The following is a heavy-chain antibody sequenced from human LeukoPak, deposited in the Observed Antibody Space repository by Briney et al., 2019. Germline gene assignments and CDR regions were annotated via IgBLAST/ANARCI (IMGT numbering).Heavy chain of an antibody. CDR1: GITFSTSG. D-gene: IGHD7-27*01. J-gene: IGHJ4*02. CDR3: AKDTGHLILGDY. CDR2: IWYDGGQK. V-gene: IGHV3-33*06. Sequence: PGGSLRLSCAASGITFSTSGMHWVRQAPGKGLEWVAVIWYDGGQKYYADSVKGRFAISRDNSKDTLFLQMNSLTLEDTAVYYCAKDTGHLILGDYWGQGTLVIVSS.